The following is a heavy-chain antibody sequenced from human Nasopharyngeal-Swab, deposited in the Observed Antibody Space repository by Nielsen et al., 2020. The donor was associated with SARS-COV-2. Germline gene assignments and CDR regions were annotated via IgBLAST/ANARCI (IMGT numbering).Heavy chain of an antibody. Sequence: GESLKISCAASGFTFSGSAMHWVRQASGKGLEWVGRIRSKANNYATAYAASVKGRFTISRDDSKNTAYLQTNSLKTEDTAVYYCSAVTTLRYWGQGTLVTVSS. V-gene: IGHV3-73*01. CDR1: GFTFSGSA. CDR3: SAVTTLRY. CDR2: IRSKANNYAT. J-gene: IGHJ4*02. D-gene: IGHD4-17*01.